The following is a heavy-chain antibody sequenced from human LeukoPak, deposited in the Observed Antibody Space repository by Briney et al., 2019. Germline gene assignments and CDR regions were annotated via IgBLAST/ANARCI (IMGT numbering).Heavy chain of an antibody. CDR2: IKQDGSEK. Sequence: GGPLRLSCAASGFTFSSYWMSWVRQAPGKGLEWVANIKQDGSEKYYVDSVKGRFTISRDNAKNSLYLQVNSLRAEDTAVYYCARAKDPLPSSLFASDSWGQGTLVTVSS. CDR1: GFTFSSYW. D-gene: IGHD2/OR15-2a*01. J-gene: IGHJ4*02. V-gene: IGHV3-7*03. CDR3: ARAKDPLPSSLFASDS.